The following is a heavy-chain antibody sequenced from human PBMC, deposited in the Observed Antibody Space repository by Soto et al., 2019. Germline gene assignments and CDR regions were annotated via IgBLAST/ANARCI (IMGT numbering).Heavy chain of an antibody. CDR2: IYSGGST. J-gene: IGHJ3*02. Sequence: PGGSLRLSCAASGFTVSSNYMSWVRQAPGKGLEWVSVIYSGGSTYYADSVKGRFTISRDNSKNTLYLQMNSLRAEDTAVYYCAKDALILIRFGDAFDIWGQGTMVTVS. D-gene: IGHD3-3*01. CDR1: GFTVSSNY. V-gene: IGHV3-53*05. CDR3: AKDALILIRFGDAFDI.